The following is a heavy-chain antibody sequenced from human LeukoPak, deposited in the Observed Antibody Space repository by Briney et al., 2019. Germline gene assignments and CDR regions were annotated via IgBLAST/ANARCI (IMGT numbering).Heavy chain of an antibody. CDR3: AKDYRLEVYVYYFDY. CDR2: ISSSGGST. CDR1: GFTFSSYA. D-gene: IGHD5/OR15-5a*01. V-gene: IGHV3-23*01. Sequence: GGSLRLSCAASGFTFSSYAMSWVRQAPGKGLEWVSAISSSGGSTYYADSVKGRFTISRDNSKNTLYLQMNSLRAEDTAVYYCAKDYRLEVYVYYFDYWGQGTLVTVSS. J-gene: IGHJ4*02.